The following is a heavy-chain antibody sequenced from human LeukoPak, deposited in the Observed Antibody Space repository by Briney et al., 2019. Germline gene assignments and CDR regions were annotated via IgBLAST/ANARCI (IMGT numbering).Heavy chain of an antibody. J-gene: IGHJ4*02. CDR3: TTDGVGVEGATYDN. CDR1: GFTFTNYG. Sequence: GGSLRLSCAASGFTFTNYGVSWVRQAPGKGLEWVGRIKAKAHGGTIEYAAPVKGRFTISRDDSKNTLYLQMNSLKTEDTAVYYCTTDGVGVEGATYDNWGQGTLVSVSS. V-gene: IGHV3-15*01. D-gene: IGHD1-26*01. CDR2: IKAKAHGGTI.